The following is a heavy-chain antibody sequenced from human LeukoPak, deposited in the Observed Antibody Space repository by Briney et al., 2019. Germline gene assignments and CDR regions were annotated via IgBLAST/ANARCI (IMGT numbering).Heavy chain of an antibody. CDR1: GFIFSNFW. CDR3: ARNLSYGD. CDR2: IKSDGSST. V-gene: IGHV3-74*01. Sequence: GGCLRLSCAASGFIFSNFWMHWVRQAPGKELVWVSRIKSDGSSTSYADSVKGRFTISRDNAKNTLFLQMNSLTAEDTAVYYCARNLSYGDWGQGTLVTVSS. D-gene: IGHD5-18*01. J-gene: IGHJ4*02.